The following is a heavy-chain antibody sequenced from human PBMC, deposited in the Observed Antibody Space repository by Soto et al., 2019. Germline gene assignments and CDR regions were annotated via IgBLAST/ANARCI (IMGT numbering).Heavy chain of an antibody. V-gene: IGHV4-34*01. Sequence: SETLSLTCAVYGGCFSGDYWSWIRQPPGKRLEWIGEINHSGSTNYNPSLKSRVTISVDTSKNQFSLKLRSVTAADTAVYYCARPRWLQFNPYYYYGMDVWGQGTTVTVSS. J-gene: IGHJ6*02. CDR3: ARPRWLQFNPYYYYGMDV. CDR1: GGCFSGDY. CDR2: INHSGST. D-gene: IGHD5-12*01.